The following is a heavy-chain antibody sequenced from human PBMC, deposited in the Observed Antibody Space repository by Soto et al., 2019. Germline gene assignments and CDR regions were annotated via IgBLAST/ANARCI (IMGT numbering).Heavy chain of an antibody. D-gene: IGHD6-13*01. CDR3: AWIQGDSSSWYKAGGWFDP. J-gene: IGHJ5*02. V-gene: IGHV4-59*08. Sequence: SETLSLTCTVSGGSISSYYWSWIRQPPGKGLEWIGYIYYSGSTNYNPSLKSRVTISVDTSKNQFSLKLSSVTAADTAVYYCAWIQGDSSSWYKAGGWFDPWGQGTLVTASS. CDR2: IYYSGST. CDR1: GGSISSYY.